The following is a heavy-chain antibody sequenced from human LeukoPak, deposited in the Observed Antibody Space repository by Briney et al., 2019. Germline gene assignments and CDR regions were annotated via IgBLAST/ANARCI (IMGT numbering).Heavy chain of an antibody. CDR1: GFTFSSYS. CDR3: ARESSQDAFDI. CDR2: ISSSSSYI. V-gene: IGHV3-21*01. J-gene: IGHJ3*02. Sequence: GGSLRLSCAASGFTFSSYSMNWVRQAPGKGLEWVSAISSSSSYIYYADSVKGRFTISRGNAKNSLYLQMNSLRAEDTAVYYCARESSQDAFDIWGQGTMVTVSS.